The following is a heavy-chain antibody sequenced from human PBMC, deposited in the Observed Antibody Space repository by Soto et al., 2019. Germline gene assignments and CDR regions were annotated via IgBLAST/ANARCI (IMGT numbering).Heavy chain of an antibody. Sequence: AETLCLSCVIYGGSFSGYYWSWIRQPPGKGLEWIGEINHSGSTNYNPSLKSRVTISVDTSKNQFSLKLSSVTAADTAVYYCARVRRRYCSGGSCSPFDYWGQGTLVTVSS. CDR2: INHSGST. D-gene: IGHD2-15*01. V-gene: IGHV4-34*01. CDR3: ARVRRRYCSGGSCSPFDY. J-gene: IGHJ4*02. CDR1: GGSFSGYY.